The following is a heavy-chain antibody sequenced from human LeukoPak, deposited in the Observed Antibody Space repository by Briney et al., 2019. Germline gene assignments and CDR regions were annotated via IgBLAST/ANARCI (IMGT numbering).Heavy chain of an antibody. Sequence: PGGSLRLSCAASGFTFSSYAMHWVCQAPGKGLEWVAVISYDGSNKYYADSVKGRFTISRDNSKNTLYLQMNSLRAEDTAVYYCAGVEMATIILDYWGQGTLVTVSS. V-gene: IGHV3-30-3*01. CDR1: GFTFSSYA. CDR2: ISYDGSNK. J-gene: IGHJ4*02. CDR3: AGVEMATIILDY. D-gene: IGHD5-24*01.